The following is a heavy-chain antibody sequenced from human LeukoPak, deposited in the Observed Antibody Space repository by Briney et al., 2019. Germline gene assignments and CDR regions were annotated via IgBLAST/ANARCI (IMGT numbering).Heavy chain of an antibody. CDR1: GFTFDDYA. J-gene: IGHJ5*02. CDR3: ATDRALYSANWFDP. D-gene: IGHD2-21*01. Sequence: GRSLRLSCAASGFTFDDYAMHWARQAPGKGLEWVSSISSSSSYIYYADSVKGRFTISRDNAKNSLYLQMNSLRAEDTAVYYCATDRALYSANWFDPWGQGTLVTVSS. V-gene: IGHV3-21*01. CDR2: ISSSSSYI.